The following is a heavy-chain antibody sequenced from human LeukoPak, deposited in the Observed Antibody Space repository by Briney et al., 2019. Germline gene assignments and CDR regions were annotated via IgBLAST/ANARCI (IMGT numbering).Heavy chain of an antibody. V-gene: IGHV3-23*01. CDR3: AKDQGIAVTPGWLDP. D-gene: IGHD6-19*01. J-gene: IGHJ5*02. Sequence: GGSLRLSCTASGFTFSSYAMNWVRQAPGKGLEWVSGIGAGGTFTYYADSVKGRFTIFRDNSRNTVYLQMNSLRAEDTAVYYCAKDQGIAVTPGWLDPWGQGTLVTVSS. CDR2: IGAGGTFT. CDR1: GFTFSSYA.